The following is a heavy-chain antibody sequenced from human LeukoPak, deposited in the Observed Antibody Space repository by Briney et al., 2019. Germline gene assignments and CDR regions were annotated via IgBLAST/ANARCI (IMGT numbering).Heavy chain of an antibody. D-gene: IGHD3-10*01. CDR2: INSDGSRT. Sequence: GGSLRLSCAASGFTFSTFWMHWVRQAPGKGLVWVSHINSDGSRTDYADSVRGRFTISRDNAKNSLYLQMNSLRAEDTAVYYCARESGLMVRGVISVVYYYYGMDVWGQGTTVTVSS. J-gene: IGHJ6*02. CDR1: GFTFSTFW. CDR3: ARESGLMVRGVISVVYYYYGMDV. V-gene: IGHV3-74*01.